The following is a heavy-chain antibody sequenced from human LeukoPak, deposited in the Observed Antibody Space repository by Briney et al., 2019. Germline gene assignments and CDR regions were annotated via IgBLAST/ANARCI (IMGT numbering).Heavy chain of an antibody. CDR1: GYTFTDYY. V-gene: IGHV1-2*02. D-gene: IGHD1-26*01. CDR3: TRALGSDY. J-gene: IGHJ4*02. Sequence: ASVKVSCKASGYTFTDYYMNWVRQAPGQGLEWMGWINPNSGGTNYAQKFQGRVTMTRDTSITTAYMELSSLRSDDTAMYYCTRALGSDYSGQGTLVTVSS. CDR2: INPNSGGT.